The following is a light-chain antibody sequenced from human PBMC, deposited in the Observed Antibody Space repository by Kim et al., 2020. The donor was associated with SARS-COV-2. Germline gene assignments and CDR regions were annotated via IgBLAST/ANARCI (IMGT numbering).Light chain of an antibody. CDR1: QGIDSW. V-gene: IGKV1-5*03. CDR2: QAS. CDR3: QQYRSYPWT. Sequence: ADVGDRVIITCRASQGIDSWLAWYQQRPGRAPNLLIYQASILESGVPSRFSGSGSGTDFTLTISSLQPDDFATYYCQQYRSYPWTFGQGTKVDIK. J-gene: IGKJ1*01.